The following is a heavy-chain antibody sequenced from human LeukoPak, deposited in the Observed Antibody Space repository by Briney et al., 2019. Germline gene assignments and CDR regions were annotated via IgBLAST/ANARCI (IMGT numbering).Heavy chain of an antibody. CDR1: GYTFTSYG. V-gene: IGHV1-18*01. CDR3: ARAGWSGSRITAGAFDI. D-gene: IGHD3-3*01. CDR2: ISAYNGNT. Sequence: ASVPVSRKDSGYTFTSYGITWVRQAPGQGLECMGWISAYNGNTNYAQKLQVRVTVTRDSSTTTAYMELRSLRSDDTAVYYCARAGWSGSRITAGAFDIWG. J-gene: IGHJ3*02.